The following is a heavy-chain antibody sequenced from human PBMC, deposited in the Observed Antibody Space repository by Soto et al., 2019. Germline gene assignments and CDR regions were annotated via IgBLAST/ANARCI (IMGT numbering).Heavy chain of an antibody. J-gene: IGHJ5*02. V-gene: IGHV3-53*01. Sequence: EEQLEESGGGLIQPGGSLRLSCEVSGFTISGNPMSWVRQAPGKGLEWVASMHTVGSTFYADSVKGRFTISRDNSKNTLYLQMHSLSVGDTATYFCARGLNDDTWGQGTLVTVSS. D-gene: IGHD1-1*01. CDR3: ARGLNDDT. CDR2: MHTVGST. CDR1: GFTISGNP.